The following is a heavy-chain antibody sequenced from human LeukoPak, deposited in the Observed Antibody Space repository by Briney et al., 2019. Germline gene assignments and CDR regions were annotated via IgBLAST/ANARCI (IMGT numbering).Heavy chain of an antibody. V-gene: IGHV3-21*01. J-gene: IGHJ4*02. CDR2: ISSSSSYI. CDR3: ARAHGSGSYGY. D-gene: IGHD3-10*01. Sequence: GGSLRLSCAASGFSFSSNSMNWVRQAPGKGLEWVSSISSSSSYIYYADSVKGRFTISRDNARNSLYLQMNSLRAEDTAVYYCARAHGSGSYGYWGQGTLVTVSS. CDR1: GFSFSSNS.